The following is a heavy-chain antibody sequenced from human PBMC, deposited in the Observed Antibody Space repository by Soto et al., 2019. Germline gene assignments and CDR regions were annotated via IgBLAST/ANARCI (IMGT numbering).Heavy chain of an antibody. CDR1: GFTFSSYG. J-gene: IGHJ4*02. Sequence: QVQLVESGGGVVQPGRSLRLSCAASGFTFSSYGMHWVRQAPGKGLEWVAVISYDGSNKYYADSVKGRFTISRDNSKNTLYLQMNSLRAEDTAVYYCAKDRAVDYAGYYFAYWGQGTLVTVSS. CDR3: AKDRAVDYAGYYFAY. D-gene: IGHD4-17*01. CDR2: ISYDGSNK. V-gene: IGHV3-30*18.